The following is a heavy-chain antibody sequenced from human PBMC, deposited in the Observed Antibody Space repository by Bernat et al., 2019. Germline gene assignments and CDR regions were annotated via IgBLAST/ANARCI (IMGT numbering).Heavy chain of an antibody. D-gene: IGHD3-22*01. CDR2: IYPDDSDT. CDR1: GYSFTSYW. CDR3: ARMDYYDSSGYWYPFDY. V-gene: IGHV5-51*03. Sequence: EVQLVQSGAEVKKPGESLKISCKGSGYSFTSYWIGWVRQMPGKGLEWMGIIYPDDSDTRYSPSFQGQVTISADKYISTAYLEWSSMKASDTAMYYCARMDYYDSSGYWYPFDYWGQGTLVTVSS. J-gene: IGHJ4*02.